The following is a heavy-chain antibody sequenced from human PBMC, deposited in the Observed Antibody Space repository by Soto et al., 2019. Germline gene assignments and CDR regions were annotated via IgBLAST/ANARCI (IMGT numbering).Heavy chain of an antibody. J-gene: IGHJ4*02. CDR2: IYPGDSDT. CDR1: GYSFTAYW. Sequence: VQLVQSGAELKKPGESLRISCKTSGYSFTAYWIAWVRQMPGKGLEWMGTIYPGDSDTRYSPSFQGQVTISADRSISTAYLKWSGLKASDTAVYYWVKLNGGHWGQGTQVTVSS. V-gene: IGHV5-51*01. D-gene: IGHD3-10*01. CDR3: VKLNGGH.